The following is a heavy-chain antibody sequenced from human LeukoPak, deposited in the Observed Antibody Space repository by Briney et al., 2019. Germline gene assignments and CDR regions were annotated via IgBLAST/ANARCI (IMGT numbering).Heavy chain of an antibody. V-gene: IGHV3-23*01. J-gene: IGHJ6*02. CDR2: ITCSGGTT. CDR3: AKGRYCDSTTCAYHGLDV. Sequence: TGGSLRLSCAASGFTFSSYAMSWVRRAPGKGLEWVSTITCSGGTTNYADSVKGRFTISRDNSKNTLSLQVNSLSAEDTAVYYCAKGRYCDSTTCAYHGLDVWGQGTTVTVSS. D-gene: IGHD2-2*01. CDR1: GFTFSSYA.